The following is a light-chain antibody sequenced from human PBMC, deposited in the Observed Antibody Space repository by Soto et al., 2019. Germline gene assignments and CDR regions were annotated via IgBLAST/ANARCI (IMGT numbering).Light chain of an antibody. CDR1: QTVVGF. Sequence: DIVLTQSPATLSLSPGERATLSCRASQTVVGFLAWYQQKPGQAPRLLIYDASNRAAAIPARFSGSGSGTDYTLTISSLEPEDFAIYYCQQRSNWPPVFGGGTKVDIK. CDR2: DAS. CDR3: QQRSNWPPV. V-gene: IGKV3-11*01. J-gene: IGKJ4*01.